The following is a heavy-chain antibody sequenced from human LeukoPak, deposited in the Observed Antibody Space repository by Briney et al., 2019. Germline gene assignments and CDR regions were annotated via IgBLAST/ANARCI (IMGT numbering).Heavy chain of an antibody. CDR3: ARSFHDYAPGNWFDP. Sequence: PSETLSLTCTVSGASISSYYWSWIRQPPGKGLEWIGDIYYSGSIKYNPSLKSRVTISVDTSKNQFSLKLSSVTAADTAVYYCARSFHDYAPGNWFDPWGQGTLVTVSS. J-gene: IGHJ5*02. CDR2: IYYSGSI. D-gene: IGHD4-17*01. V-gene: IGHV4-59*01. CDR1: GASISSYY.